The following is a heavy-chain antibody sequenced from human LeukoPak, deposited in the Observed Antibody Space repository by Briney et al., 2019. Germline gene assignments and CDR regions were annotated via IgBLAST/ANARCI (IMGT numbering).Heavy chain of an antibody. D-gene: IGHD3-3*01. CDR2: INSDGSTT. CDR1: GFTFSSYW. Sequence: GGSLRLSCVASGFTFSSYWMHWVRQAPGKGLVWVSRINSDGSTTIYADSVKGRFTMSRDNAKNTLYLQMNSLRAEDMAVYYCVRDIYIRRDSWYDVRSFDTWGQGTLVTASS. V-gene: IGHV3-74*01. CDR3: VRDIYIRRDSWYDVRSFDT. J-gene: IGHJ4*02.